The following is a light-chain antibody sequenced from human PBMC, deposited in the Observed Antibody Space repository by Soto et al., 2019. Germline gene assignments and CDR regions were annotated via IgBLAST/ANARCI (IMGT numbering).Light chain of an antibody. CDR1: QSVSSSY. CDR2: GAS. J-gene: IGKJ5*01. CDR3: QNYRSSLIT. V-gene: IGKV3-20*01. Sequence: EIVLTQSPGTLSLSPGERATLSCRASQSVSSSYLAWYQQKPGQAPRLLIYGASSRATGIPDRFSGSGSGTDFTLTISRLVFVVFAVYYWQNYRSSLITFGQGTLLEI.